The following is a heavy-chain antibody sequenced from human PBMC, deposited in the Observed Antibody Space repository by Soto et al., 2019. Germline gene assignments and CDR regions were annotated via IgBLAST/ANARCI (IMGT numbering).Heavy chain of an antibody. Sequence: SETLSLTCTVSGGSISSSSYYWGWIRQPPGKGLEWIGSIYYSGSTYYNPSLKSRVTISVDTSKNQFSLKLSSVTAADTAVYYCARLIKYYYDSSGRRAYYFDYWGQGTLVTVSS. V-gene: IGHV4-39*01. J-gene: IGHJ4*02. CDR3: ARLIKYYYDSSGRRAYYFDY. CDR1: GGSISSSSYY. D-gene: IGHD3-22*01. CDR2: IYYSGST.